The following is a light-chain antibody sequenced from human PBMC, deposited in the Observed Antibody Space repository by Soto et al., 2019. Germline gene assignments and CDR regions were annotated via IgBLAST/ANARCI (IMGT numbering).Light chain of an antibody. Sequence: DIQMTQSPSSLSASVGDRLTITCRASQDLGKSLAWYQQRPGKVPKPLIYAASTLHSGVPSRFSGGGSGTHFTLTISNLQPEDVATYYCQMYVTAPETFGQGTKVEIK. V-gene: IGKV1-27*01. CDR2: AAS. J-gene: IGKJ1*01. CDR1: QDLGKS. CDR3: QMYVTAPET.